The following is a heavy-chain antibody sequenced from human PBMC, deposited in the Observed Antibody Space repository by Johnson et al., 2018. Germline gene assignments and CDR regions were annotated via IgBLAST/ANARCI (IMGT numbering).Heavy chain of an antibody. V-gene: IGHV3-53*01. CDR2: IYGGDRT. Sequence: VQLVQSGGGLIQPGGSLRLSCAASGFTVSSNYMSWVRQAPGKGLECVSVIYGGDRTYYADSVKGRFSISRDDSKNTLYLQMNSPGAEATPVYYCAGDQGLNRYYYGMDVWGQGATVIVSS. CDR3: AGDQGLNRYYYGMDV. D-gene: IGHD1-14*01. J-gene: IGHJ6*02. CDR1: GFTVSSNY.